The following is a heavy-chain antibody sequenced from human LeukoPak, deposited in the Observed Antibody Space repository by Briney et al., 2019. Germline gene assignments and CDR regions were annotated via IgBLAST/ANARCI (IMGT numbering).Heavy chain of an antibody. CDR2: IWYDGSNK. CDR1: GFTFSSYG. V-gene: IGHV3-33*06. CDR3: AKERSPTVVPAAKLLDY. J-gene: IGHJ4*02. Sequence: GGSLRLSCAASGFTFSSYGMHWVRQAPGKGLEGVALIWYDGSNKYYADSVKGRFTISRDNSKNTLYLQMNSLRAEDTAVYYCAKERSPTVVPAAKLLDYWGQGTLVTVSS. D-gene: IGHD2-2*01.